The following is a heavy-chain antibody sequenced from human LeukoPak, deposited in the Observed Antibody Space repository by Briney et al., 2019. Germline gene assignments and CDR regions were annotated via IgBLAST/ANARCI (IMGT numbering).Heavy chain of an antibody. Sequence: ASVKVSCKASGYTFTSYDINRVRQATGQGLEWMGWMNPNSGNTGYAQKFQGRVTMTRNTSISTAYMELSSLRSEDTAVYYCARGRMVRGENVIDYWGQGTLVTVSS. CDR1: GYTFTSYD. D-gene: IGHD3-10*01. CDR2: MNPNSGNT. J-gene: IGHJ4*02. CDR3: ARGRMVRGENVIDY. V-gene: IGHV1-8*01.